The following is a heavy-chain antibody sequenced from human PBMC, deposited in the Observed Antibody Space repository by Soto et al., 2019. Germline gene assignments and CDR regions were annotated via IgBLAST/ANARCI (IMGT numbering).Heavy chain of an antibody. CDR2: IDPSDSQT. CDR3: ARQIYDSYKGPNFQYYFAS. CDR1: GYSFAGYW. Sequence: PGESLKISCKGSGYSFAGYWITWVRQKPGKGLEWMGRIDPSDSQTYYSPSFRGHVTISVTKSITTVFLQWSSLRASDTAMYYCARQIYDSYKGPNFQYYFASWGPGTPVTVSS. V-gene: IGHV5-10-1*01. J-gene: IGHJ4*02. D-gene: IGHD3-10*01.